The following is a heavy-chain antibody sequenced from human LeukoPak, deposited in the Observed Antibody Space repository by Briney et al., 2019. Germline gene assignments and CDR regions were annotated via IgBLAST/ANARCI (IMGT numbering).Heavy chain of an antibody. CDR2: ISSSSSYI. Sequence: PGGSLRLSCAASGFTFSSYSMNWVRQAPGKGLEWVPSISSSSSYIYYADSVKGRFTISRDNAKNSLYLQMNSLRAEDTAVYYCARDRCSGGSCYSGFDYWGQGILVTVSS. D-gene: IGHD2-15*01. CDR1: GFTFSSYS. V-gene: IGHV3-21*01. J-gene: IGHJ4*02. CDR3: ARDRCSGGSCYSGFDY.